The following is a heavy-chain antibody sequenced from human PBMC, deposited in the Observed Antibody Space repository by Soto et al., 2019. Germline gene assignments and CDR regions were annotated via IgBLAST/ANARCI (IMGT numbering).Heavy chain of an antibody. CDR3: ASQSSGSYYNPYYYYGMDV. D-gene: IGHD3-10*01. CDR1: GGTFSSYA. Sequence: QVPLVQSGAEVKKPGSSVKVSCKASGGTFSSYAISWVRQAPGQGLEWMGGIIPIFGTANYAQKFQGRVTITADESTSTAYMELSSLRSEDTAVYYCASQSSGSYYNPYYYYGMDVWGQGTTVTVSS. V-gene: IGHV1-69*01. J-gene: IGHJ6*02. CDR2: IIPIFGTA.